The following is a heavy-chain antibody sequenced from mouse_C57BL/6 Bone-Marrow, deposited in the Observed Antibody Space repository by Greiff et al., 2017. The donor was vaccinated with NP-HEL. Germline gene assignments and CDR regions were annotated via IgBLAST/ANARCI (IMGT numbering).Heavy chain of an antibody. J-gene: IGHJ4*01. CDR2: IDPNSGGT. CDR1: GYTFTSYW. Sequence: QVQLQQPGAELVKPGASVKLSCKASGYTFTSYWMHWVQQRPGRGLEWIGRIDPNSGGTKYNEKFKSKATLTVDKPSSTADMQLSRLTSEDSAVYYCARGSSIYYYGSSYAMDYWGQGTSVTVSS. CDR3: ARGSSIYYYGSSYAMDY. V-gene: IGHV1-72*01. D-gene: IGHD1-1*01.